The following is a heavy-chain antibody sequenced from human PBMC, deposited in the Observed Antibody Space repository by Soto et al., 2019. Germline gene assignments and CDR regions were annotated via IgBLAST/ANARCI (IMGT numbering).Heavy chain of an antibody. CDR2: IYSGGYT. Sequence: EVQLVESGGGLIQPGGSLRLSCAVSGFTVSNNYMSWVRQAPGKGLEGVSVIYSGGYTAYGDSVKGRFTISRDNSKNTLSLQIKTRRAADAAVYYGATQGGGGGYWGQGTLVTVSS. J-gene: IGHJ4*02. V-gene: IGHV3-53*01. D-gene: IGHD3-16*01. CDR3: ATQGGGGGY. CDR1: GFTVSNNY.